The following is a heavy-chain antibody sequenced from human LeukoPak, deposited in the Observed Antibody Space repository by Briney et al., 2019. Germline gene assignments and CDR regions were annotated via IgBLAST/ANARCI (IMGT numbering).Heavy chain of an antibody. CDR2: IGGDGSNI. V-gene: IGHV3-30*04. CDR1: GFTFSSYA. J-gene: IGHJ4*02. CDR3: SRDCYRDGSRGVCSTSDYFDY. D-gene: IGHD3-22*01. Sequence: PGGSLRLSCAASGFTFSSYAMNWVRQAPGKGLEWVAVIGGDGSNIYYTNSVKGRFTISRDNSKNTLYLQMNNLRAQDTAFYYSSRDCYRDGSRGVCSTSDYFDYWGQGTLVTVSS.